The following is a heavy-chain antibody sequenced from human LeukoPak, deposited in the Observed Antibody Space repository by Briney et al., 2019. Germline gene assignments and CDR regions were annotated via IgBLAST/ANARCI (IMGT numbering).Heavy chain of an antibody. D-gene: IGHD3-22*01. CDR1: GFTFSSYW. Sequence: GGSLRLSCAASGFTFSSYWMSWVRQAPGKGLEWVSYISSSSSTIYYADSVKGRFTISRDNAKNSLYLQMNSLRAEDTAVYYCARGAYYYEDWGQGTLVTVSS. V-gene: IGHV3-48*01. CDR3: ARGAYYYED. J-gene: IGHJ4*02. CDR2: ISSSSSTI.